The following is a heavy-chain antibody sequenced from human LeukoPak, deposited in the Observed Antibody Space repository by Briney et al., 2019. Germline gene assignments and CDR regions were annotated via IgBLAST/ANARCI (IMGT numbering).Heavy chain of an antibody. V-gene: IGHV3-53*04. CDR1: GFTVSSNY. J-gene: IGHJ4*02. CDR2: IYSGGST. Sequence: GGSLRLSCAASGFTVSSNYMSRVRQAPGKGLEWVSVIYSGGSTYYADSVKGRFTISRHNSKNTLYLQMNSLRAEDTAVYYCARGLLRRPPNYWGQGTLVTVSS. D-gene: IGHD5/OR15-5a*01. CDR3: ARGLLRRPPNY.